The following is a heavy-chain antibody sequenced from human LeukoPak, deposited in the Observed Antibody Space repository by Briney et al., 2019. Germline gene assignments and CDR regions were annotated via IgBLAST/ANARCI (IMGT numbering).Heavy chain of an antibody. CDR2: IIPILGTA. D-gene: IGHD2-2*01. Sequence: GASVKVSSKASGGTFSSYAISWVRQAPGQGLEWMGRIIPILGTANYAQKFQGRVTITADESTSTAYMELSSLRSEDTAVYYCAGKIVVVPAAIGGYGYWGQGTLVTVSS. J-gene: IGHJ4*02. V-gene: IGHV1-69*11. CDR3: AGKIVVVPAAIGGYGY. CDR1: GGTFSSYA.